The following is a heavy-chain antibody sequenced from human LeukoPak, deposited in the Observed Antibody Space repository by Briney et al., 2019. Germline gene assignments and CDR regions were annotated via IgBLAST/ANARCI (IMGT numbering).Heavy chain of an antibody. CDR2: IYAGDSDT. D-gene: IGHD3-16*01. CDR1: GSIFTDYW. J-gene: IGHJ4*02. CDR3: ARGQRGSYSPYFDY. V-gene: IGHV5-51*01. Sequence: GASLQISCEASGSIFTDYWIGWVRQLPGKGLEWMGIIYAGDSDTRYSPSFQGQVTISVDKSISAAYLQWSSLKASDTAMYYCARGQRGSYSPYFDYWGQGTLVTVSS.